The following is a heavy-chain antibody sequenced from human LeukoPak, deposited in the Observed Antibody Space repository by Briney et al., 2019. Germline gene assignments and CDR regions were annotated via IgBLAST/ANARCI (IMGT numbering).Heavy chain of an antibody. Sequence: SETLSLTCTVSGGSISDYYWSWIRQPLGKGLEWIAYIYYTGDTKVNPSLKSRVTVSVDTSKNQFSLEVTSVTAADTAVYYCTRDKWTGGGLSQFDPWGQGTLVTVSS. D-gene: IGHD2-8*02. CDR3: TRDKWTGGGLSQFDP. J-gene: IGHJ5*02. CDR2: IYYTGDT. CDR1: GGSISDYY. V-gene: IGHV4-59*01.